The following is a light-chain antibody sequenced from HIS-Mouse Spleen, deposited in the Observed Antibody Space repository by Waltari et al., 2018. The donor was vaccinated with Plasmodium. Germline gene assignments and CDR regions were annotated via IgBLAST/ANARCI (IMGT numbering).Light chain of an antibody. V-gene: IGLV2-11*01. CDR3: CSYAGSYTYV. J-gene: IGLJ1*01. CDR2: DVS. CDR1: SRDVGGYNS. Sequence: QSALTQPRSVSGSPGQSVTIPCTGTSRDVGGYNSLSWYQQPPGKAPKLMIYDVSKRPSGVPDRFSGSKSGNTASLTISGLQAEDEADYYCCSYAGSYTYVFGTGTKVTVL.